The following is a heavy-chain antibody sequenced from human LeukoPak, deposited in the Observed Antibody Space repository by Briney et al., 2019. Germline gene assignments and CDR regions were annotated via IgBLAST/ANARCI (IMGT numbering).Heavy chain of an antibody. CDR1: GYSFTSYW. CDR2: IYPGDSDT. V-gene: IGHV5-51*01. CDR3: ARHMRSGWSKEDY. D-gene: IGHD6-19*01. Sequence: GESLKISCKGSGYSFTSYWIGWVRQMPGRGLEWMGIIYPGDSDTRYSPSFQGQVTMSADKSISTAYLQWSSLKASDTAMYYCARHMRSGWSKEDYWGQGTLVTVSS. J-gene: IGHJ4*02.